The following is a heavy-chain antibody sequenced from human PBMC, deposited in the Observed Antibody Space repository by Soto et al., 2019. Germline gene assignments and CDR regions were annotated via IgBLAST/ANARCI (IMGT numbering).Heavy chain of an antibody. CDR1: GFTFSSCS. CDR2: ISSSSNTI. V-gene: IGHV3-48*02. Sequence: EVQLVESGGGLVQPGGSLRLSCAASGFTFSSCSMNWVRQAPGKGLEWVSYISSSSNTIYYADSVKGRFTISSDNAKNSLYLQMNSLRDEDTAVYYCARDDSSGYYVRTFDYWGQGTLVTVSS. J-gene: IGHJ4*02. D-gene: IGHD3-22*01. CDR3: ARDDSSGYYVRTFDY.